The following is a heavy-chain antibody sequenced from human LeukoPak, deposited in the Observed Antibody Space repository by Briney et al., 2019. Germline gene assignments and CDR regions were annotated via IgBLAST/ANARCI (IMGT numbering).Heavy chain of an antibody. CDR3: AREDGDAFDI. Sequence: GGSLRLSCAASGFTFSSYEMDWVRRAPGKGLEWVSYIGSSGGSRYYADSVKGRFTSSRDNAKNSLYLQMNSLRVEDTADYYCAREDGDAFDIWGQGTMVSVSS. CDR2: IGSSGGSR. CDR1: GFTFSSYE. D-gene: IGHD5-24*01. J-gene: IGHJ3*02. V-gene: IGHV3-48*03.